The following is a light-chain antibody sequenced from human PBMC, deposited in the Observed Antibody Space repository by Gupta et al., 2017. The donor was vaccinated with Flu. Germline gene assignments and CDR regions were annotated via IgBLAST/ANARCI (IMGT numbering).Light chain of an antibody. V-gene: IGKV3-20*01. Sequence: EIVLTQSPGTLSLSPGDRATLSCRTSRAVSSNFLAWYQHKPGQAPRLLMSEASYRATGTPDRLSGSGSGTEFTLTISSREPGDVAVYYGQQWGTIPFNFGKGTKVYIK. CDR1: RAVSSNF. CDR3: QQWGTIPFN. J-gene: IGKJ3*01. CDR2: EAS.